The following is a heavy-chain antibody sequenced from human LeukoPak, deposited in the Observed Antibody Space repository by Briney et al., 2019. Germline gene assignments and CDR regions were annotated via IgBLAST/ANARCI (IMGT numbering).Heavy chain of an antibody. Sequence: GRSLRLSCAASGFSFSGYGMHWVRQAPGKGLEWVAVIWNDGSNQYYADSVKGRFTISRDNSKNTLYLQMNSLRAEDTAVYYCAKDIEVQLSLPLDYWGQGTLVTVSS. CDR1: GFSFSGYG. CDR3: AKDIEVQLSLPLDY. D-gene: IGHD5-18*01. V-gene: IGHV3-33*06. J-gene: IGHJ4*02. CDR2: IWNDGSNQ.